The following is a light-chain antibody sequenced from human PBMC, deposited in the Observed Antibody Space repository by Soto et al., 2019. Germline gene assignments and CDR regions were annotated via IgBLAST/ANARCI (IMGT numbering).Light chain of an antibody. V-gene: IGKV4-1*01. CDR1: QSVLYSSNNKNY. J-gene: IGKJ4*01. CDR3: QQYYSTPLLT. CDR2: WAS. Sequence: DIVMTQSPDSLAVSLGERATINCKSSQSVLYSSNNKNYLAWYQQKPGQPPKLLIYWASTRESGVPDRFSGSGSGRDFSLTISSLQAEDGAVYYCQQYYSTPLLTFGGGTKVEIK.